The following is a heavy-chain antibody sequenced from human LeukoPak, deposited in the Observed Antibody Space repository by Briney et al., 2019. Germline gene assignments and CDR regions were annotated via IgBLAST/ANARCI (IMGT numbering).Heavy chain of an antibody. CDR2: ISSSSSTI. CDR3: ARPYYYGSGSYSVPAD. D-gene: IGHD3-10*01. J-gene: IGHJ4*02. CDR1: GFAFSSYS. V-gene: IGHV3-48*01. Sequence: GGSLRLSCAASGFAFSSYSMNWVRQAPGKGLEWVSYISSSSSTIYYADSVKGRFTISRDNAKNSLYLQMNSLRAEDTAVYYCARPYYYGSGSYSVPADWGQGTLVTVSS.